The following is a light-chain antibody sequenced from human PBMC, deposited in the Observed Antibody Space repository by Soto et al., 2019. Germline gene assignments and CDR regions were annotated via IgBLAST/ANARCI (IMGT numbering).Light chain of an antibody. J-gene: IGLJ1*01. CDR3: SSYTSSSPCV. Sequence: QSALTQPASVSGSPGQSITISCTGTSSDVGGYKYVSWYQQHPGKAPKLMIYEASNRPSGVSNRFSGSKSGNMASLTISGLQAEDEADYYCSSYTSSSPCVFGTGTKLTVL. V-gene: IGLV2-14*01. CDR2: EAS. CDR1: SSDVGGYKY.